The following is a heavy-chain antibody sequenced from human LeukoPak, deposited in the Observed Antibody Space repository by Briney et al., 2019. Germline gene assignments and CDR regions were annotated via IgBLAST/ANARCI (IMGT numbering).Heavy chain of an antibody. CDR2: IYYSGST. D-gene: IGHD6-13*01. J-gene: IGHJ4*02. CDR3: AREGGSSSWSPADFDY. V-gene: IGHV4-59*12. Sequence: SETLSLTCTVSGGSISSYYWSWIRQPPGKGLEWIGYIYYSGSTNYNPSLKSRVTISVDTSKNQFSLQLNSVTPEDTAVYYCAREGGSSSWSPADFDYWGQGTLVTVSS. CDR1: GGSISSYY.